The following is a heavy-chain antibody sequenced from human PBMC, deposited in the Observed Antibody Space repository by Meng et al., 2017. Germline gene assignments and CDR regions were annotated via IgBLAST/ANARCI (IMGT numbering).Heavy chain of an antibody. Sequence: GGSLRLSCAASGFTFSSYSMNWVRQAPGKGLEWVSSISGGGSYIYYADSVRGRFTISRDNARNSLYLRMNSLRVEDTAVYYCARDLPPSYFDYWGQGTLVTVSS. CDR3: ARDLPPSYFDY. V-gene: IGHV3-21*01. CDR1: GFTFSSYS. CDR2: ISGGGSYI. J-gene: IGHJ4*02.